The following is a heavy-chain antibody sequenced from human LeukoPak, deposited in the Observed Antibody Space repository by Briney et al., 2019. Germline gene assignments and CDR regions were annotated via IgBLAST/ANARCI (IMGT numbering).Heavy chain of an antibody. D-gene: IGHD2-21*02. CDR3: ATEVTPYYYMDV. J-gene: IGHJ6*03. Sequence: GGSLRLSCAASGFTFSSYSMNWVRQAPGKGLEWVSSITSSSSYIYYADSVKGRFTFSRDNAKNSLYLQMNSLRAEDTAVYYCATEVTPYYYMDVWGKGTTVTVSS. V-gene: IGHV3-21*01. CDR2: ITSSSSYI. CDR1: GFTFSSYS.